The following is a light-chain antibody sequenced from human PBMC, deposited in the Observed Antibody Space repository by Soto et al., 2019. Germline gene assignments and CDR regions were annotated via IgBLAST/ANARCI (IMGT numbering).Light chain of an antibody. CDR2: GAS. V-gene: IGKV3-20*01. J-gene: IGKJ4*01. CDR3: QQYASSPLLT. CDR1: QSVSSSY. Sequence: EIVLTQSPGTLSLSPGERATLSCRTSQSVSSSYLAWYQQKPGRAPRLLIYGASSRATGIPDRFSGRGSGADFTLTISRLEPEDFAVYYCQQYASSPLLTFGGGTKVDIK.